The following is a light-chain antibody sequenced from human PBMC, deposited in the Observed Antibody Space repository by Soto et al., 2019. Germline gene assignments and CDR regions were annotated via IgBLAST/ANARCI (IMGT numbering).Light chain of an antibody. CDR2: FDS. CDR3: QVWDRPTDLV. CDR1: DIETKS. V-gene: IGLV3-21*01. J-gene: IGLJ2*01. Sequence: SYELTQPPSVSVAPGKTAIITCGGNDIETKSVHWYQQKAGQAPVLVMSFDSDRASGIPERFSGSNSGNTASLTITRAEAGDEADYYCQVWDRPTDLVFGGGTKLTVL.